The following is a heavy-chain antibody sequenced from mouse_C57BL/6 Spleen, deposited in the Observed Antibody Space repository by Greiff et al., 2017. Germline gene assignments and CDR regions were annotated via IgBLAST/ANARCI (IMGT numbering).Heavy chain of an antibody. J-gene: IGHJ4*01. CDR1: GYAFSSSW. V-gene: IGHV1-82*01. D-gene: IGHD1-1*01. Sequence: VQLQQSGPELVKPGASVKISCKASGYAFSSSWMNWVKQRPGKGLEWIGRIYPGDGDTNYNGKFKGKATLTADKSSSTAYMHLSSLASEDSAVYFCARADYYGIYYAMDYWGQGTSVTVSS. CDR2: IYPGDGDT. CDR3: ARADYYGIYYAMDY.